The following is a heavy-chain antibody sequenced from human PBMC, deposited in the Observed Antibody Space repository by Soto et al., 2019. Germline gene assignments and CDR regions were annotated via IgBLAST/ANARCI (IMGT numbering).Heavy chain of an antibody. CDR2: INSDASHT. Sequence: EVQLVESGGGLVQPGGSLRLSCAASGFTFITYWMHWIRQVPGKGLEWVSRINSDASHTYYADSVKGRFTISRDNAKTTLHLEMNSLRAEATAVYYCVRDGHCMTTSCYGNWFDPWGQGTLVTVSS. CDR1: GFTFITYW. D-gene: IGHD2-2*01. J-gene: IGHJ5*02. CDR3: VRDGHCMTTSCYGNWFDP. V-gene: IGHV3-74*01.